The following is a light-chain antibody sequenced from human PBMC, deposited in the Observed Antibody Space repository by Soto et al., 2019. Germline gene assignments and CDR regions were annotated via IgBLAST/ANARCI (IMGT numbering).Light chain of an antibody. CDR3: ASWDDSLSVFV. Sequence: QSALTQPASVSGSPGQSITISCTGTSGDIGGYNYVSWYQQHPGKAPKLLIYNTNQRPSGVPDRFSGSKSGASGSLAISGLQSDDEADYYCASWDDSLSVFVFGTGTKVTVL. CDR1: SGDIGGYNY. J-gene: IGLJ1*01. V-gene: IGLV2-14*03. CDR2: NTN.